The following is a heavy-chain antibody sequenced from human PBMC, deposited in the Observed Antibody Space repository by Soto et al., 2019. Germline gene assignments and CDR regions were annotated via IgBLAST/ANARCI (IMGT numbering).Heavy chain of an antibody. CDR3: ARDLPPNDSRRGLEY. Sequence: SETLSLTCTVSGDSISSGDYYWTWIRQHPEKGLEWIGYIYYSGRTSYNPSLKSRLTISVDTSKNQFFLKLSSLTAADTAVYYCARDLPPNDSRRGLEYWGPGTLVTVSS. CDR1: GDSISSGDYY. J-gene: IGHJ4*02. CDR2: IYYSGRT. D-gene: IGHD1-1*01. V-gene: IGHV4-31*03.